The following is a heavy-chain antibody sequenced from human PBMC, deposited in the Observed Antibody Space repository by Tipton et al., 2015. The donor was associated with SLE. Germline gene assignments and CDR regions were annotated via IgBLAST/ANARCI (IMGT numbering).Heavy chain of an antibody. CDR2: INHSGST. V-gene: IGHV4-34*01. CDR1: GGSFSVYY. D-gene: IGHD2-8*02. Sequence: TLSLTCAVYGGSFSVYYWSWLRQPPGKGLEWIGEINHSGSTNYNPSLESRVTLSVDTSKNQLSLNLTSVTAADTAVYYCATLEASTGGYWGQGTLVTVSS. J-gene: IGHJ4*02. CDR3: ATLEASTGGY.